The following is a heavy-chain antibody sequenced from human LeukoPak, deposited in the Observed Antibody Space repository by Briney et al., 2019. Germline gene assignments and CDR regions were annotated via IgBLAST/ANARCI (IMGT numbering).Heavy chain of an antibody. CDR2: INHSGST. CDR3: ATPNLANVFPTYYYYMDV. V-gene: IGHV4-34*01. Sequence: SETLSLTCAVYGGSFSGYYWSWIRQPPGKGLEWIGEINHSGSTNYNPSLKSRVTISVDTSKNQFSLKLSSVTAADTAVYYCATPNLANVFPTYYYYMDVWGKGTTVTVSS. J-gene: IGHJ6*03. CDR1: GGSFSGYY. D-gene: IGHD2-21*01.